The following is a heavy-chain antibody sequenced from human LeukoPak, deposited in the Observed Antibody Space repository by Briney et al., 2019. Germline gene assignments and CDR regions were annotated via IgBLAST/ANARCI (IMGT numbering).Heavy chain of an antibody. Sequence: PSETLSRTCACYGGSFSGYYWSWIRQAPGKGLEWIGELNHSGGTKYNPSLKSRVTISLDTSKNQFSLKRSSVTAADTAVYYGARGGLKWELLPARARKSYCFDYWGQGTLVTVSS. CDR3: ARGGLKWELLPARARKSYCFDY. V-gene: IGHV4-34*01. D-gene: IGHD1-26*01. CDR2: LNHSGGT. J-gene: IGHJ4*02. CDR1: GGSFSGYY.